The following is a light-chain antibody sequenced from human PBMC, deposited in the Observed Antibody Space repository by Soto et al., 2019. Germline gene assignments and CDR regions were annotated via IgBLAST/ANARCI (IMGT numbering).Light chain of an antibody. CDR2: NNN. V-gene: IGLV1-44*01. Sequence: QSVRPHPPSASSTPGDRVTISCSGSSSNIGSNAVNWYQQFPGTAPKLLIYNNNQRPSGVPDRFSGSKSGTSASLAISGLQSGEEADYYCAAWDDSLREVFGTGTKATVL. J-gene: IGLJ1*01. CDR1: SSNIGSNA. CDR3: AAWDDSLREV.